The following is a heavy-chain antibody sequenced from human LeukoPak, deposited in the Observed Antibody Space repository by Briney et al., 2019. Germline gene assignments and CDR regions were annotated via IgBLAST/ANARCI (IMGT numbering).Heavy chain of an antibody. Sequence: ASVTVSCKASGYTFTSYAMNWVRQAPGQGLEWMGWINTNTRNPTYAQGFTGRFVFSLDTSVSTAYLQISSLKAEDTAVYYCARDSDDGVPAAIGSNWFDPWGQGTLVTVSS. CDR2: INTNTRNP. CDR3: ARDSDDGVPAAIGSNWFDP. V-gene: IGHV7-4-1*02. J-gene: IGHJ5*02. CDR1: GYTFTSYA. D-gene: IGHD2-2*01.